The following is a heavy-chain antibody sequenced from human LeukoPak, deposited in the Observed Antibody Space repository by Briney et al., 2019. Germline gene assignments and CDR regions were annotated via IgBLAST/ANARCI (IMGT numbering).Heavy chain of an antibody. V-gene: IGHV3-23*01. J-gene: IGHJ4*02. Sequence: PGGSLRLSCVASGLTVSSNYMSWVRQAPGRGLEWVSAITGSGGDTYHAESVKGRFTISRDNSQDTLYLQMNSLTVEDMAVYYCAKGNRDSRPYYFDFWGQGTLVTVSS. CDR2: ITGSGGDT. CDR1: GLTVSSNY. D-gene: IGHD3-3*01. CDR3: AKGNRDSRPYYFDF.